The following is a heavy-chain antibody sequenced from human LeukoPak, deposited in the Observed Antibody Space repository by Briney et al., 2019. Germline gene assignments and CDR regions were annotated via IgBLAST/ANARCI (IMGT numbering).Heavy chain of an antibody. J-gene: IGHJ6*03. CDR2: INPNSGGT. CDR1: GYTFTGYY. D-gene: IGHD6-13*01. Sequence: ASVKVSCKASGYTFTGYYMHWVRQAPGQGLEWMGWINPNSGGTNYAQKFQGRVTMTRDTSISTAYMELSRLRSDDTAVYYCARVAQQAYYYYYMDVWGEGTTVTVSS. V-gene: IGHV1-2*02. CDR3: ARVAQQAYYYYYMDV.